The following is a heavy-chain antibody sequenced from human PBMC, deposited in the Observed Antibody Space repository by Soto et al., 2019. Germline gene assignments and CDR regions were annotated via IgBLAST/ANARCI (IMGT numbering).Heavy chain of an antibody. D-gene: IGHD6-19*01. CDR1: GFTFSSYA. CDR2: IYSGGST. CDR3: ARERIAGAGNPEYLQH. V-gene: IGHV3-66*01. Sequence: GGSLRLSCAASGFTFSSYAMSWVRQAPGKGLEWVSVIYSGGSTYYADSVKGRLTISRDNTKNTLYLQMNSLRAEDTAVYYCARERIAGAGNPEYLQHWGQGTLVTVSS. J-gene: IGHJ1*01.